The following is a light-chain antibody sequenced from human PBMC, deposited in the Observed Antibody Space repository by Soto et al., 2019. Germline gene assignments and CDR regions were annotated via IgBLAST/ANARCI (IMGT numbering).Light chain of an antibody. V-gene: IGKV3-15*01. J-gene: IGKJ1*01. CDR1: QSVSSN. Sequence: VVNNTPAKVSVPPEERATRSCRASQSVSSNLAWYQQKPGQSPRLLIYGTSTRATGIPARFSGSGSGTEFTLSISSLPSEDFAVYYCHPYHFWPTFGEGTKVDIK. CDR3: HPYHFWPT. CDR2: GTS.